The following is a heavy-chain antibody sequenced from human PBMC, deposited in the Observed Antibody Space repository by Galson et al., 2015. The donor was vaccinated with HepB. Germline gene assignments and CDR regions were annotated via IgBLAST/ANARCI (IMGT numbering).Heavy chain of an antibody. CDR3: AKELFQTSGAFDY. V-gene: IGHV3-23*01. D-gene: IGHD3-16*01. Sequence: SLRLSCAASGFTFSSYAMSWVRQAPGKGLEWVSAISGSGGSSYYADPVKGRFTISRDNSKNTLYLQMNSLRAEDTAVYYCAKELFQTSGAFDYWGQGTLVTVSS. J-gene: IGHJ4*02. CDR1: GFTFSSYA. CDR2: ISGSGGSS.